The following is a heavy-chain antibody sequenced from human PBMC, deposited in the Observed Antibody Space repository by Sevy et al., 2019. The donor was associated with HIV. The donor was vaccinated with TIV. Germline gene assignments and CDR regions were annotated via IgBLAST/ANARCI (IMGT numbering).Heavy chain of an antibody. D-gene: IGHD2-2*01. Sequence: ASVKVSCRASGYTFRSYGISWVRQAPGQGLEWMGWISPYTGDTDFAQKVQGRVSMTSGTSTSTAYMELRSLRSDDTAVYYCARDKPQGVVVLPGAMWGGVDYWGQGTLVTVSS. CDR1: GYTFRSYG. CDR3: ARDKPQGVVVLPGAMWGGVDY. J-gene: IGHJ4*02. CDR2: ISPYTGDT. V-gene: IGHV1-18*01.